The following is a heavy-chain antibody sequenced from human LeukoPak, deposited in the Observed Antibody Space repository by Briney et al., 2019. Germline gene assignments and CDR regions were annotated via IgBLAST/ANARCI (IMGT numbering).Heavy chain of an antibody. J-gene: IGHJ5*02. CDR1: GFTFSSYS. CDR2: ISSSSSYI. V-gene: IGHV3-21*01. CDR3: ARAYDFWSGYYSGRWFDP. D-gene: IGHD3-3*01. Sequence: GGSLRLSCAASGFTFSSYSMNWVRQAPGKGLEWVSSISSSSSYIYYADSVKGRFTISRDNAKNSLYLQMNSLRAEGTAVYHCARAYDFWSGYYSGRWFDPWGQGTLVTVSS.